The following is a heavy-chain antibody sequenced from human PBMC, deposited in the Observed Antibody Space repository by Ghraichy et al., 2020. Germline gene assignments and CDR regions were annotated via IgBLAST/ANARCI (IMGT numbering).Heavy chain of an antibody. CDR3: ARDTYRFFDY. D-gene: IGHD3-16*02. CDR1: RFTFSTYW. J-gene: IGHJ4*02. Sequence: GGSLRLSCAASRFTFSTYWMTWVRQAPGKGLEWVASINEDGSDKFYVDSVRGRFTISRDNAENSLYMQMNSLRAEDTAVYYCARDTYRFFDYWGQGILVTVSS. CDR2: INEDGSDK. V-gene: IGHV3-7*03.